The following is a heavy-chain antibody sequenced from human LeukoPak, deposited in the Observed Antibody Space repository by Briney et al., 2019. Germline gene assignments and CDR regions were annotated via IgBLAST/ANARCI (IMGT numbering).Heavy chain of an antibody. D-gene: IGHD2-2*01. J-gene: IGHJ4*02. CDR3: ARDTSPGGSQLFDY. V-gene: IGHV6-1*01. CDR1: GDSASSNSAA. CDR2: TYYRAKWHN. Sequence: SQTLSLTCAVSGDSASSNSAAWNWIRQSPSRGLEWLGRTYYRAKWHNDYAVSVKSRITVNPDTSKNQFSLQLNSVTPEDTAVYYCARDTSPGGSQLFDYWGQGTLVTVSS.